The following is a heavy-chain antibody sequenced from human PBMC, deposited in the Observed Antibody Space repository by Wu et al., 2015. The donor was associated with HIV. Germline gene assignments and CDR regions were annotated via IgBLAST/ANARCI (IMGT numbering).Heavy chain of an antibody. J-gene: IGHJ4*02. V-gene: IGHV1-69*18. Sequence: QVQLVQSGAEVKKPGASVKVSCKASGYTFTSYYMHWVRQAPGQGLEWMGRIIPIFGTANYAQKFQGRVTITADESTSTAYMELSSLRSEDTAVYYCATETYYGSGSYSGCWGQGTLVTVSS. D-gene: IGHD3-10*01. CDR2: IIPIFGTA. CDR3: ATETYYGSGSYSGC. CDR1: GYTFTSYY.